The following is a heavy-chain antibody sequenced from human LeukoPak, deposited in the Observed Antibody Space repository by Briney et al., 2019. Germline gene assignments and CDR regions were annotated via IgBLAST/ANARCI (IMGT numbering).Heavy chain of an antibody. CDR2: IYTEGTT. J-gene: IGHJ4*02. D-gene: IGHD3-16*01. Sequence: GGSLRLSCTVSGFTDSSNYFSWVRQAPGKGLEWVSVIYTEGTTYYADSVKGRFTISRDNSKNTVYLQMNSLRVEDTAVYYCASEGDWGQGTLVTVSS. V-gene: IGHV3-66*02. CDR3: ASEGD. CDR1: GFTDSSNY.